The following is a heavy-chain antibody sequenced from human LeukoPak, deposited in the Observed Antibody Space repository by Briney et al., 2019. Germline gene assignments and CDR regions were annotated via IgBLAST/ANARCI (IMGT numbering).Heavy chain of an antibody. V-gene: IGHV3-21*01. CDR3: AWFWSGYLRFDP. CDR1: GFSFSTYD. J-gene: IGHJ5*02. Sequence: GGSLRLSCVTSGFSFSTYDMSWVRQAPGKGLEWVSSISSSSSYIYYADSVKGRFTISRDNAKNSLYLQMNSLRAEDTAVYYCAWFWSGYLRFDPWGQGTLVAVSS. CDR2: ISSSSSYI. D-gene: IGHD3-3*01.